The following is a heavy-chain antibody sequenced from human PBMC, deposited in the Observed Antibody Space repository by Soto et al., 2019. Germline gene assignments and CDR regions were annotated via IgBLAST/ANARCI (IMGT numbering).Heavy chain of an antibody. CDR3: ARDGLGSGYYYGQARGAFDI. J-gene: IGHJ3*02. CDR2: ISYDGSNK. CDR1: GFTFSSYA. V-gene: IGHV3-30-3*01. Sequence: GGSLRLSCAASGFTFSSYAMHWVRQAPGKGLEWVAVISYDGSNKYYADSVKGRFTISRDNSKNTLYLQMNSLRAEDTAVYYCARDGLGSGYYYGQARGAFDIWGQGTMVTVSS. D-gene: IGHD3-22*01.